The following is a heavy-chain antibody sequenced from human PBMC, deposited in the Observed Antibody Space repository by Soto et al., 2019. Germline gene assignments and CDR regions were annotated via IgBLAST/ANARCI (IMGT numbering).Heavy chain of an antibody. CDR2: INHSGST. D-gene: IGHD3-22*01. J-gene: IGHJ6*02. Sequence: SETLSLTCAVYGGSFSGYYWSWIRQPPGKGLEWIGEINHSGSTNYNPSLKSRVTISVDTSKNQFSLKLSSVTAADTAVYYCARGRNYYDSSGYYSSYYYHGMDVWGQGTKVTVSS. CDR1: GGSFSGYY. CDR3: ARGRNYYDSSGYYSSYYYHGMDV. V-gene: IGHV4-34*01.